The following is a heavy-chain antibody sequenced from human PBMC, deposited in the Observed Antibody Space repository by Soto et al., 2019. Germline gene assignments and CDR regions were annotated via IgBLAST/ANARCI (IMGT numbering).Heavy chain of an antibody. J-gene: IGHJ6*02. Sequence: SVQVSCKASGGTFSSSAISCVRQAPGQGLEWMGGIIPIFGTANYAQKFQGRVTITADKSTSTAYMELSSLRSEDTAVYYCARVQAVQYGMDVWGQGTTVTVSS. V-gene: IGHV1-69*06. CDR2: IIPIFGTA. CDR1: GGTFSSSA. D-gene: IGHD6-19*01. CDR3: ARVQAVQYGMDV.